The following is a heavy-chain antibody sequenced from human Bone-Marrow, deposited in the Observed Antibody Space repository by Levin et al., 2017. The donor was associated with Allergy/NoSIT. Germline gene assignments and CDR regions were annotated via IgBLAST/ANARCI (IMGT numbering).Heavy chain of an antibody. CDR2: ISWNSGSI. J-gene: IGHJ4*02. V-gene: IGHV3-9*01. CDR1: GFTFDDYA. D-gene: IGHD2-15*01. Sequence: GGSLRLSCAASGFTFDDYAMHWVRQAPGKGLEWVSGISWNSGSIGYADSVKGRFTISRDNAKNSLYLQMNSLRAEDTALYYCAKDLCGRGSCFWYWGQGTLVTVSS. CDR3: AKDLCGRGSCFWY.